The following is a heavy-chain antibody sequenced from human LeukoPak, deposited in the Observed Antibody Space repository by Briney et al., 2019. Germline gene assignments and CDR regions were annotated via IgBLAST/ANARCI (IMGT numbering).Heavy chain of an antibody. J-gene: IGHJ4*02. CDR1: GFTFSSYA. Sequence: PGRSLRLSCAASGFTFSSYAMHWVRQAPGKGLEWVAVISYDGSNKYYADSVKGRFTISRDNSKNTLYLQMNSLRAEDTAVYYCARDVVDTAMVDFDYWGQGTLVTVSS. CDR3: ARDVVDTAMVDFDY. CDR2: ISYDGSNK. V-gene: IGHV3-30-3*01. D-gene: IGHD5-18*01.